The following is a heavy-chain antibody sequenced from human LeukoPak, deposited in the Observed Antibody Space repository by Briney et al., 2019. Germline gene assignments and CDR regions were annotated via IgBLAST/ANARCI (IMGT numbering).Heavy chain of an antibody. D-gene: IGHD2-2*01. V-gene: IGHV4-4*02. Sequence: SETLSLTCAVSSGSISSNNWWTWVRQPPGKGLEWIGEIYHSGSTNYNPSLKSRATISVDKSKNQFSLNMLSVTAADTAVYYCARNAPDYVVAANWGQGTLVTVSS. CDR3: ARNAPDYVVAAN. CDR1: SGSISSNNW. J-gene: IGHJ4*02. CDR2: IYHSGST.